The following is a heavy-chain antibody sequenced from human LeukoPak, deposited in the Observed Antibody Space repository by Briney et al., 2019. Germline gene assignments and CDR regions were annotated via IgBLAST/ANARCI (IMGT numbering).Heavy chain of an antibody. D-gene: IGHD1-1*01. CDR3: ASTTGTGYDAFDI. J-gene: IGHJ3*02. Sequence: SETLSLTCTVSGGSLSSNYWSWIRQPPGKGLEWIGYIYHSGSTYYNPSLKSRVTISVDRSKNQFSLKLSSVTAADTAVYYCASTTGTGYDAFDIWGQGTMVTVSS. CDR2: IYHSGST. V-gene: IGHV4-59*12. CDR1: GGSLSSNY.